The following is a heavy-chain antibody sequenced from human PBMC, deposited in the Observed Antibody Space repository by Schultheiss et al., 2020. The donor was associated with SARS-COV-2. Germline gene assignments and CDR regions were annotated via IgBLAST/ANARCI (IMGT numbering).Heavy chain of an antibody. V-gene: IGHV1-2*02. J-gene: IGHJ6*02. CDR3: ARDPISTPNLYYYDSKGMDV. CDR1: GYTFTGYY. D-gene: IGHD3-22*01. CDR2: INPNSGGT. Sequence: ASVKVSCKASGYTFTGYYMHWVRQAPGQGLEWMGWINPNSGGTNYAQKFQGRVTMTRDTSTSTVYMELSSLRSEDTAVYYCARDPISTPNLYYYDSKGMDVWGQGTTVTVSS.